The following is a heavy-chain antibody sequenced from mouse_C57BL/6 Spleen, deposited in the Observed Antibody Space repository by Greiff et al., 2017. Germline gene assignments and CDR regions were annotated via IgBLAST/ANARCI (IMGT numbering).Heavy chain of an antibody. Sequence: VQLQQPGAELVRPGSSVKLSCKASGYTFTSYWLYWVKQRPIQGLDWIGNIDPSDSGTHYNQKFKDKATLTVDKSSSTAYMQLSSLTSEDSAIYYCARGGITTGVADYDMDYWGQGTSVTVSS. CDR2: IDPSDSGT. V-gene: IGHV1-52*01. CDR1: GYTFTSYW. CDR3: ARGGITTGVADYDMDY. J-gene: IGHJ4*01. D-gene: IGHD1-1*01.